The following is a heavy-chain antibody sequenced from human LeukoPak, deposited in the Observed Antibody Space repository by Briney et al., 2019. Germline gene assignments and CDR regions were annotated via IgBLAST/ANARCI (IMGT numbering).Heavy chain of an antibody. CDR1: GGTFSSYA. CDR2: IIPIFGTA. J-gene: IGHJ4*02. V-gene: IGHV1-69*05. D-gene: IGHD2-15*01. CDR3: ARDRCSGGSCYKDY. Sequence: GASVKVSCKASGGTFSSYAISWVRQAPGQGLEWVGRIIPIFGTANYAQKFQGRVTITTDESTSTAYMELSSLRSEDTAVYYCARDRCSGGSCYKDYWGQGTLVTVSS.